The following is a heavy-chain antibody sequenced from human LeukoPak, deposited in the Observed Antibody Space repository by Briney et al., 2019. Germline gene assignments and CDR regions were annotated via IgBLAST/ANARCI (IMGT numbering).Heavy chain of an antibody. J-gene: IGHJ3*02. CDR2: IIPIFGTA. V-gene: IGHV1-69*06. Sequence: SVKVSCKASGGTFISYAISWVRQAPGQGLEWMGGIIPIFGTANYAQKFQGRVTITADKSTSTAYMELSSLRSEDTAVYYCARSKTPPDAFDTWGQGPMVTVSS. CDR3: ARSKTPPDAFDT. CDR1: GGTFISYA.